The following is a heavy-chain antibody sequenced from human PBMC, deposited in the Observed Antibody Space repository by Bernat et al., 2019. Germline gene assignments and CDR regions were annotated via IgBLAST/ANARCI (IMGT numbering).Heavy chain of an antibody. V-gene: IGHV3-48*02. CDR2: ISSSSSTI. CDR1: GFTFSSYS. CDR3: ARDLSSTSRYEGQGDGDAFDI. Sequence: EVQLVESGGGLVQPGGSLRLSCAASGFTFSSYSMNWVRQAPGKGLEWVSYISSSSSTIYYADSVKGRFTISRDNAKNSLYLQMNSLRDEDTAVYYCARDLSSTSRYEGQGDGDAFDIWGQGTMVTVSS. D-gene: IGHD2-2*01. J-gene: IGHJ3*02.